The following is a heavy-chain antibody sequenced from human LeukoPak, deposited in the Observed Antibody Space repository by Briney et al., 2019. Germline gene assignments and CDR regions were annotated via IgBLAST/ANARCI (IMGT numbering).Heavy chain of an antibody. D-gene: IGHD6-13*01. CDR1: GYRFTSYW. J-gene: IGHJ2*01. CDR3: AREYSSSWYGYFDL. Sequence: GESLKISCKGSGYRFTSYWIGWVRQMPGKGLEGMGIIYPGDSDTRYSPSFQGQVTISADKSISTAYLQWSSLKALDTAMYYCAREYSSSWYGYFDLWGRGTLVTVSS. V-gene: IGHV5-51*01. CDR2: IYPGDSDT.